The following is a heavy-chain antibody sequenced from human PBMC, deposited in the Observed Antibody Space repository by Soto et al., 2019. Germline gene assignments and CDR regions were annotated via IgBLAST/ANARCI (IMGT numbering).Heavy chain of an antibody. V-gene: IGHV3-23*01. J-gene: IGHJ4*02. CDR3: AKASGWFGEFDY. Sequence: EVQLLESGGGLVQPGGSLRLSCAASGFTFSSYAMSWVRQAPGKGLEWVSAISGSGGSTYYADSVKGRFTISRDNSKHTLYLQVDSLRAEDTAVYYCAKASGWFGEFDYWGQGALVTVSS. CDR2: ISGSGGST. CDR1: GFTFSSYA. D-gene: IGHD3-10*01.